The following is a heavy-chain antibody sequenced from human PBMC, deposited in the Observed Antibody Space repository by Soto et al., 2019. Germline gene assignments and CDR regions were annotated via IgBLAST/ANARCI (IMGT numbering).Heavy chain of an antibody. CDR2: ISSSSSYI. J-gene: IGHJ4*02. CDR3: ASYGGGSRRDY. D-gene: IGHD3-10*01. V-gene: IGHV3-21*01. CDR1: GFTFSTYS. Sequence: EVQLVESGGGLVKPGGSLRLSCAASGFTFSTYSMYWVRQAPGKGLEWVSSISSSSSYIYYADSVKGRFTISRDNAKISLYVKMNSLRAEDTAVYYCASYGGGSRRDYWGQGTLVTVSS.